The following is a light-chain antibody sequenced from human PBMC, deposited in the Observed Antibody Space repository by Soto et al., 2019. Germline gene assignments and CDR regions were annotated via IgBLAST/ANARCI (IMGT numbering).Light chain of an antibody. CDR1: QDIRNY. CDR2: DAS. J-gene: IGKJ4*01. V-gene: IGKV1-33*01. CDR3: QHYDSLPLT. Sequence: DIQMTQSPSSLSASVGDRVSITCQASQDIRNYLNWYQQKPGKAPKLLIYDASNLETGVPSRFSGSASGTDFTFTISSLQTEDIATYYCQHYDSLPLTFGGGTKVEIK.